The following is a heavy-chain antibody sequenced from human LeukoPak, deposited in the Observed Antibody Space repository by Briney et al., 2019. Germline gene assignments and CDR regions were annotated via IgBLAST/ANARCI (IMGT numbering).Heavy chain of an antibody. V-gene: IGHV3-48*02. Sequence: GGSLRLSCAAYGFTFNYHSMNWVRQAPGKGLEWISYISRSGDTIYYADSVKGRFTVSRDNANNSLYLQMNSLRDEDTAVYYCARLLKYYYDSSGSGEDWYFDLWGRGTLVTVSS. CDR1: GFTFNYHS. D-gene: IGHD3-22*01. CDR2: ISRSGDTI. J-gene: IGHJ2*01. CDR3: ARLLKYYYDSSGSGEDWYFDL.